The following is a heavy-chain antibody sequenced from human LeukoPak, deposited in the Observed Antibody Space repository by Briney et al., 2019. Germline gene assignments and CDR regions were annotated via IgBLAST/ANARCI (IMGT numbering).Heavy chain of an antibody. V-gene: IGHV1-46*01. CDR3: ARDLASVGPAAGH. J-gene: IGHJ4*02. D-gene: IGHD5/OR15-5a*01. CDR2: INPSGGST. Sequence: ASVKVSCKASGYTFTSYYMHWVRQAPGQGLEWMGLINPSGGSTSYAQKFQGRVTMTRDTSTSTVYMELSSLRSEDTAVYYCARDLASVGPAAGHWGQGTLVTVSS. CDR1: GYTFTSYY.